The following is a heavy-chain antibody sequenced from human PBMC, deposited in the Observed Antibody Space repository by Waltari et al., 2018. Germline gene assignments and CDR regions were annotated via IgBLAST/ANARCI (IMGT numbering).Heavy chain of an antibody. CDR1: GYTFTEYY. CDR3: ARGSRYCTSTTCPSSAFDV. V-gene: IGHV1-2*02. D-gene: IGHD2-2*01. Sequence: QVQLVQSGAEVKKPGASVKVSCKASGYTFTEYYIHWVRQAPGQGLEWMGWISPNSCDTKFAQRFQGRVTMTRYTSISTAYMELSRLTSDDTAVYYCARGSRYCTSTTCPSSAFDVWGQGTTVTVSS. CDR2: ISPNSCDT. J-gene: IGHJ6*02.